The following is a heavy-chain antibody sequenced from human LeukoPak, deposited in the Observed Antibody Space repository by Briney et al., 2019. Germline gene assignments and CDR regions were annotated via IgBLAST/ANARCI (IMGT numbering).Heavy chain of an antibody. J-gene: IGHJ3*02. CDR1: GGSFSGYY. CDR2: INHSGST. D-gene: IGHD3-10*01. CDR3: ARGLLRLRGAFDI. Sequence: SETLSLTCAVYGGSFSGYYWSWIRQPPGKGLERIGEINHSGSTNYNPSLKSRVTISVDTSKNQCSLKLSSVTAADTAVYYCARGLLRLRGAFDIWGQGTMVTVSS. V-gene: IGHV4-34*01.